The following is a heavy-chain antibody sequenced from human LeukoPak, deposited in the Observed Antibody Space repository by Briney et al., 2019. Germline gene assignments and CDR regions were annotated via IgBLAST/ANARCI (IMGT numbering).Heavy chain of an antibody. CDR2: FDPEDGET. CDR3: ATGRYDSSL. Sequence: ASVKVSCKVSGYTLTELSMHWVRQPPGKGLEGMGGFDPEDGETVYAQKFQGRVTMTEDTSTDTAYMELSSLRSEDTAVDYCATGRYDSSLWGQGILVTVSS. V-gene: IGHV1-24*01. D-gene: IGHD3-22*01. CDR1: GYTLTELS. J-gene: IGHJ4*02.